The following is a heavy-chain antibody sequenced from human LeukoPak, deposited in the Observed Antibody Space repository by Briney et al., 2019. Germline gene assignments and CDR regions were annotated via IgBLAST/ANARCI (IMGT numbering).Heavy chain of an antibody. CDR2: IYTSGST. CDR1: GGSISSYY. CDR3: ARSEDGSGPAWDY. D-gene: IGHD3-10*01. V-gene: IGHV4-4*07. Sequence: SETLSLTCTVSGGSISSYYWSWIRQPAGKGLEWIGRIYTSGSTNFNPPLKSRFTISVGTSKNQFYLKLSCVTAPDTAVYYCARSEDGSGPAWDYWGQGTLVTVSS. J-gene: IGHJ4*02.